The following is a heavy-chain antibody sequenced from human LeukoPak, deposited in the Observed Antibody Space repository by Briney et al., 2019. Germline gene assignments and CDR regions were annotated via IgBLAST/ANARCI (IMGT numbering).Heavy chain of an antibody. CDR3: ARGFRAFDI. CDR1: GFTFSDHY. D-gene: IGHD2-21*01. V-gene: IGHV3-72*01. CDR2: SRNKANSYTT. J-gene: IGHJ3*02. Sequence: GGSLRLSCAASGFTFSDHYMDWVRQAPGKGLEWVGRSRNKANSYTTEYAASVKDRFTISRDDSKNSLYLQMNSLKTEDTAVYYCARGFRAFDIWGQGTMVTVSS.